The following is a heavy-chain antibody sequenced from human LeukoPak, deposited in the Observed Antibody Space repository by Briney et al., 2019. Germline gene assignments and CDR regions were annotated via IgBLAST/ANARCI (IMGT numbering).Heavy chain of an antibody. CDR1: GYTFTSYA. Sequence: ASVTVSCTASGYTFTSYAAHWVRRAPGQSLEWMGYINDGDGNTKYSQEFQGRVTITRDTSASIVYMELSSLRSEDMAFYYCARERGEFGGSYFLDYWGQGTLVTVSS. D-gene: IGHD1-26*01. V-gene: IGHV1-3*03. J-gene: IGHJ4*02. CDR2: INDGDGNT. CDR3: ARERGEFGGSYFLDY.